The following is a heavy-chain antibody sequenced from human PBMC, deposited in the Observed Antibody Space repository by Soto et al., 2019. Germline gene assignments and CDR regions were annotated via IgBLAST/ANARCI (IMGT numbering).Heavy chain of an antibody. CDR3: ARGTTLQLPTPGHSHRGTYRVV. CDR1: GYTFTSYG. Sequence: ASVKVSCKASGYTFTSYGFSWVRQAPGQGLEGMGWISAYNGNTNYAHKLQGRVNMTTDTSTSTAYMELRSLRSDDTAVYYCARGTTLQLPTPGHSHRGTYRVVWRLWTRITV. J-gene: IGHJ6*02. D-gene: IGHD1-7*01. V-gene: IGHV1-18*04. CDR2: ISAYNGNT.